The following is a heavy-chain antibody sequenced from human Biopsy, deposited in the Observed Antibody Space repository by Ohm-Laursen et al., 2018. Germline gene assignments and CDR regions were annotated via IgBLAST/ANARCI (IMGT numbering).Heavy chain of an antibody. J-gene: IGHJ5*02. CDR2: INAYNGNT. D-gene: IGHD3-3*01. Sequence: ASVKVSCKASGYTFTNYGISWVRQAPGQGLEWMGWINAYNGNTNYAQKLQGRVTMTTGTSTSTAYMELRSLRSDDTALYYCARDRTPYYDFWSGKSFDNWFDPWGQGTLVTVSS. V-gene: IGHV1-18*01. CDR1: GYTFTNYG. CDR3: ARDRTPYYDFWSGKSFDNWFDP.